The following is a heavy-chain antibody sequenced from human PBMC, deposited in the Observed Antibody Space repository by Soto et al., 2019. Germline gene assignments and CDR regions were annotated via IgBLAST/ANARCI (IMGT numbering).Heavy chain of an antibody. J-gene: IGHJ3*02. Sequence: PGGSLRLSCAASGFTFSSYWMSWVRQAPWKGLEWVANIKQDGSEKTYVDSVKGRFIISRDDAEKSLFLQMSSLRAEDTAVYYCARPLIQLWAPDAFHIWGQGTVVTVSS. V-gene: IGHV3-7*01. CDR3: ARPLIQLWAPDAFHI. CDR2: IKQDGSEK. CDR1: GFTFSSYW. D-gene: IGHD5-18*01.